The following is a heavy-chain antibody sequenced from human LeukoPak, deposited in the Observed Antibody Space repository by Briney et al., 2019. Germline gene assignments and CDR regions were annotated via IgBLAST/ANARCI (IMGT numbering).Heavy chain of an antibody. D-gene: IGHD4-17*01. CDR2: INPRGGST. Sequence: ASVKVSCKASGYTFTSYYMHWVRQAPGQGLEWMGIINPRGGSTIYAQKFQGRVTMTRDTSTSTVYMELSSLRSEDTAVYYCASQSRMTTDYYFDYWGQGTLVTVSS. CDR1: GYTFTSYY. V-gene: IGHV1-46*01. J-gene: IGHJ4*02. CDR3: ASQSRMTTDYYFDY.